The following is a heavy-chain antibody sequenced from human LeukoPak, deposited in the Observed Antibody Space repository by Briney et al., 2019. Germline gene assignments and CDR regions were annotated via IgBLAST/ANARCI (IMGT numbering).Heavy chain of an antibody. J-gene: IGHJ4*02. CDR2: IKQDGSET. Sequence: GGSLRLSCAASGFTFNNYWMSWVRQAPGKGLEWVANIKQDGSETYYVDSVRGRFTISRDNAKNSLYLQMNRLRAEDTAVYYCARGGDGRWLQLPRDYWGQGTLVTVSS. D-gene: IGHD5-24*01. CDR1: GFTFNNYW. V-gene: IGHV3-7*03. CDR3: ARGGDGRWLQLPRDY.